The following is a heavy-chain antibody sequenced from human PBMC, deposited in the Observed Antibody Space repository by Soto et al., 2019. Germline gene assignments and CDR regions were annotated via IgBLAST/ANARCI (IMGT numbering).Heavy chain of an antibody. J-gene: IGHJ5*02. CDR3: AKDPGRDGYNYGP. CDR1: GFTFDDYA. V-gene: IGHV3-9*01. D-gene: IGHD5-12*01. Sequence: GGSLRLSCAASGFTFDDYAMHWVRQAPGKGLEWVSGISWNSGSIGYADSVKGRFTISRDNAKNSLYLQMNSLRAEDTALYYCAKDPGRDGYNYGPWGQGALVTVYS. CDR2: ISWNSGSI.